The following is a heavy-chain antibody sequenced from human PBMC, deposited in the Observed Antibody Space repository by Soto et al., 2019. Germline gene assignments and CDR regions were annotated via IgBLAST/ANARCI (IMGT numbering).Heavy chain of an antibody. Sequence: GGALRLSCAASGVSCSYYVMHWVGQSPGKGLEWVALIYYDGSNEHYADSVQGRFTISRDNSKNTLYLQMNSLRAEDTAVYYCARDRGSDSDASDIWGQGTVVPVSS. V-gene: IGHV3-33*08. D-gene: IGHD1-26*01. J-gene: IGHJ3*02. CDR3: ARDRGSDSDASDI. CDR1: GVSCSYYV. CDR2: IYYDGSNE.